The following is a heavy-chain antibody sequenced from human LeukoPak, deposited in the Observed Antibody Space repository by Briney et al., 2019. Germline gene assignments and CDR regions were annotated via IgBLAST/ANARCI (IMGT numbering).Heavy chain of an antibody. Sequence: SETLSLTCTVSGGSISSGDYYWSWIRQHPGKGLEWIGYIYYSGSTYYNPSLKSRVIILVDTSKNQFSLRVSSVTAADTAVYCCARTSPRWFTFDYWGQGTLVTVSS. J-gene: IGHJ4*02. CDR2: IYYSGST. CDR3: ARTSPRWFTFDY. V-gene: IGHV4-31*03. CDR1: GGSISSGDYY. D-gene: IGHD2-15*01.